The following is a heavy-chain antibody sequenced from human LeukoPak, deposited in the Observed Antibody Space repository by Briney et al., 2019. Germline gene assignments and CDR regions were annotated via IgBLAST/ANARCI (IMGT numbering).Heavy chain of an antibody. CDR3: ARDRSANSRVYYFDY. J-gene: IGHJ4*02. V-gene: IGHV3-23*01. Sequence: PGGSLRLSCAASGLTFSDYSMTWVRQAPGKGLFWVSGISAGGGSTYYADSVKGRFSISRDNSRNTLYLQMNSLRAEDTAVYYCARDRSANSRVYYFDYWGQGTLVTVSS. CDR1: GLTFSDYS. D-gene: IGHD4/OR15-4a*01. CDR2: ISAGGGST.